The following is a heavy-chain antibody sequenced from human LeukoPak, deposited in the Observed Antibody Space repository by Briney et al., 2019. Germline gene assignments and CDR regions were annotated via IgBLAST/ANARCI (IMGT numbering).Heavy chain of an antibody. CDR2: IWSDGSNK. CDR1: GFSFNSYA. CDR3: AKDRVSGGDRGSDY. V-gene: IGHV3-30*02. Sequence: GGSLRLSCVASGFSFNSYAMHWVRQAPGKGLEWVAVIWSDGSNKNSADSVKGRFTISRDNSKNTLYLQMNSLRGDDMGVYYCAKDRVSGGDRGSDYWGQGTLVTVSS. J-gene: IGHJ4*02. D-gene: IGHD4-17*01.